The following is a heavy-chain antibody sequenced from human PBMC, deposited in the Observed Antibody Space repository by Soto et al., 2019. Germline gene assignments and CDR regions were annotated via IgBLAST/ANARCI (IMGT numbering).Heavy chain of an antibody. V-gene: IGHV3-48*02. D-gene: IGHD2-2*01. CDR3: ARNKYQLLRTKYYQYYGMDV. Sequence: GGSLRLSCAVSGFNFSSYSMNWVRPAPGKGLEGVSYISSSSSTIHYADSVKGRFTTSRDNAKTSLNLNMNSLRDEDTAVYFCARNKYQLLRTKYYQYYGMDVWGPGTSFTFSS. J-gene: IGHJ6*01. CDR2: ISSSSSTI. CDR1: GFNFSSYS.